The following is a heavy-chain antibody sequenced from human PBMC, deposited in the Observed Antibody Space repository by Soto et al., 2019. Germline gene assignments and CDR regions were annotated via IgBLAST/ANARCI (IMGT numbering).Heavy chain of an antibody. D-gene: IGHD3-10*01. CDR2: IWYDGSNK. CDR1: GFTFSSYG. J-gene: IGHJ4*02. CDR3: ARDGMVRGGNDY. Sequence: QVQLVESGGGVVQPGRSLRLSCAASGFTFSSYGMHWVRQAPGKGLEWVAVIWYDGSNKYYADSVKGRFTISRDNSKNTLYLQMNSLRAEDTAVYYCARDGMVRGGNDYWGQGTLVTVSS. V-gene: IGHV3-33*01.